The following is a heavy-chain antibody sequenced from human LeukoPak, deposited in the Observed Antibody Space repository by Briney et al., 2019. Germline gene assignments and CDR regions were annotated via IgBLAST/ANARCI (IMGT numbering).Heavy chain of an antibody. D-gene: IGHD3-3*01. CDR2: ISSDGSNK. CDR3: ARAQYYDYLDY. Sequence: GGSLILSCAASGFIFSNYAMHWVRQAPGKGLEWVAVISSDGSNKYYADSVKGRFTISRDNSKNTMYLQVNSLRVEDMALYYCARAQYYDYLDYWGQGTRVIVSS. CDR1: GFIFSNYA. V-gene: IGHV3-30-3*01. J-gene: IGHJ4*02.